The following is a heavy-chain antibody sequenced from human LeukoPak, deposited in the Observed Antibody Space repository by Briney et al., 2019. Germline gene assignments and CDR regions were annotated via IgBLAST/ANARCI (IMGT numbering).Heavy chain of an antibody. Sequence: ASVKVSCKASGYTFTSYGISWVRQAPGQGLEWMGWISAYNGNTNYAQKLQGRVTMTTDTSTSTAYMEQRSLRSDDTAVYYCATSIVLMVSRGFDIWGQGTMVTVSS. D-gene: IGHD2-8*01. CDR2: ISAYNGNT. J-gene: IGHJ3*02. CDR1: GYTFTSYG. CDR3: ATSIVLMVSRGFDI. V-gene: IGHV1-18*01.